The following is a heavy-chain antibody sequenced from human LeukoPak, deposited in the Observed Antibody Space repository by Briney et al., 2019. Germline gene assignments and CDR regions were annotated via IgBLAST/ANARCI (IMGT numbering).Heavy chain of an antibody. V-gene: IGHV3-11*01. CDR2: ISSSGSTI. J-gene: IGHJ4*02. CDR3: AGIDDYGDYSDY. CDR1: GFTFSDHY. Sequence: PGGSLRLSCAASGFTFSDHYMSRIRQAPGKGLEWVSYISSSGSTIYYAGSVKGRFTISRDNAKNSLYLQMNSLRAEDTAVYYCAGIDDYGDYSDYWGQGTLVTVSS. D-gene: IGHD4-17*01.